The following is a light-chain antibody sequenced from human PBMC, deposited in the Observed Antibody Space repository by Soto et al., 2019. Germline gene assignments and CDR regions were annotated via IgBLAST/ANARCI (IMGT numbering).Light chain of an antibody. CDR1: QSVDTC. Sequence: EIPLTQSPSTLSASVGDRVTITCRASQSVDTCLAWYQQKPGKAPHLLIYKASSLEIGVPSRFSGSGSVTEFTLTISSLQPDDFATYYCQQFYRYPWTFGQGTKVEIK. CDR3: QQFYRYPWT. V-gene: IGKV1-5*03. CDR2: KAS. J-gene: IGKJ1*01.